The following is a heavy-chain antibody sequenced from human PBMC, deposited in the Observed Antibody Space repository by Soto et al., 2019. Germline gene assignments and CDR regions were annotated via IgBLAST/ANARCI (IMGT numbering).Heavy chain of an antibody. J-gene: IGHJ3*02. CDR1: GGSISSYY. Sequence: SETLSLTCTVSGGSISSYYWSWIRQPPGKGLEWIGYIYYSGSTKYNPSLQSRVTISVDTSENRFSLRLSSVTAADTAVYYCVRYRASELTGAFDIWGQGTLVTVSS. CDR2: IYYSGST. D-gene: IGHD1-7*01. CDR3: VRYRASELTGAFDI. V-gene: IGHV4-59*01.